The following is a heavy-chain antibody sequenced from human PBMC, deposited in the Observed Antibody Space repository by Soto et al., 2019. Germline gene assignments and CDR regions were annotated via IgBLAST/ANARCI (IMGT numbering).Heavy chain of an antibody. J-gene: IGHJ4*02. V-gene: IGHV3-23*01. CDR1: GVTFRKYA. CDR2: ISDRGDTT. CDR3: AKDKPGTTSFDY. Sequence: GGSLRLSCAASGVTFRKYAMSWVRQAPGKGLEWVSAISDRGDTTHYADSVKGRFTISRDTSKNTLYLQINALRAEDTAVYYCAKDKPGTTSFDYWGRGTLVTVSS. D-gene: IGHD1-1*01.